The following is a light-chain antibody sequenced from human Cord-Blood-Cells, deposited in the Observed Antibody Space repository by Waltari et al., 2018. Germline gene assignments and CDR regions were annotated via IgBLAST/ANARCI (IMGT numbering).Light chain of an antibody. CDR2: EVS. CDR1: SSDVGCYNY. Sequence: QSALTQPASVSGSPGQSITLSCTGTSSDVGCYNYVSWYQQHPGKAPKLMIYEVSNRPSGVSNRFSGPKSGNTASLTISGLQAEDEADYYCSSYTSSSTWVFGGGTKLTVL. V-gene: IGLV2-14*01. CDR3: SSYTSSSTWV. J-gene: IGLJ3*02.